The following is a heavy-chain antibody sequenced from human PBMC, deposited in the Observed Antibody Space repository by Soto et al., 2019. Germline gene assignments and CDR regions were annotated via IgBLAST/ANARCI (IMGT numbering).Heavy chain of an antibody. CDR3: ARGGWAIDY. V-gene: IGHV4-59*01. CDR2: AYYSGST. Sequence: SETLSLSCSVSGGSMNSYYWSWVRQPPGKGLEYIGYAYYSGSTYYNSSLESRVTISVDTTKNQFSLKLTSVTAADTAVYYCARGGWAIDYWGQGTMVTVSS. D-gene: IGHD6-19*01. CDR1: GGSMNSYY. J-gene: IGHJ4*02.